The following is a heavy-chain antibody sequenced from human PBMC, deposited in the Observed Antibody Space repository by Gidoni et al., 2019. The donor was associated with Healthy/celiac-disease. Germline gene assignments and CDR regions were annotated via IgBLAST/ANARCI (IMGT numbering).Heavy chain of an antibody. CDR3: AKDPTGTTGYFDY. D-gene: IGHD1-1*01. CDR1: GFPFSSYG. V-gene: IGHV3-30*18. CDR2: ISYDGSNK. J-gene: IGHJ4*02. Sequence: QVQLVASGGGVVQTGRSLRLSCAASGFPFSSYGMHWVRQAPGKGLGWVAVISYDGSNKYYADSVKGRFTISRDNSKNTLYLQMNSLRAEDTAVYYCAKDPTGTTGYFDYWGQGTLVTVSS.